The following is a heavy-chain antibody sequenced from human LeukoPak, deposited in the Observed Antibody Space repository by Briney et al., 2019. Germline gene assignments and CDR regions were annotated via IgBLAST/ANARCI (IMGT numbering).Heavy chain of an antibody. CDR1: GFTFSSYG. J-gene: IGHJ5*01. D-gene: IGHD3-16*01. CDR2: ISYDGSNK. V-gene: IGHV3-30*03. Sequence: GGSLRLSCAASGFTFSSYGMHWVRQAPGKGLEWVAVISYDGSNKYYADSVKGRFTISRDNSKNTLYLQMNSLRAEDTAVYYCARWGDPKVLDSWGQGTQVTVSS. CDR3: ARWGDPKVLDS.